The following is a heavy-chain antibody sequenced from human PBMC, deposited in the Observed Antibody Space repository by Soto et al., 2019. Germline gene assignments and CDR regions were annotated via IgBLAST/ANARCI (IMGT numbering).Heavy chain of an antibody. CDR1: GYTFTSYG. J-gene: IGHJ4*02. CDR3: AVGVAATQPFDY. V-gene: IGHV1-18*04. D-gene: IGHD2-15*01. CDR2: ISAYNGNT. Sequence: ASVKVSCKASGYTFTSYGISWVRQAPGQGLEWMGWISAYNGNTNYAQKLQGRVTMTTDTSTSTAYMELRSLRSDDTAVYYCAVGVAATQPFDYCGEGSLVTFSS.